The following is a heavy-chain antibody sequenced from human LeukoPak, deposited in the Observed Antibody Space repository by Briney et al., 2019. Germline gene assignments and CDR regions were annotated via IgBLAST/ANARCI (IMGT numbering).Heavy chain of an antibody. Sequence: PGGSLRLSCAASGFTFSSYEMNWVRQAPGKGLEWVSYISSSGSTIYYADSVKGRFTISRDNAKNSLYLQMNSLRAEDTAIYYCAKDPSGSYMYGYSDNWGQGTLVTVSS. J-gene: IGHJ4*02. CDR2: ISSSGSTI. CDR1: GFTFSSYE. CDR3: AKDPSGSYMYGYSDN. V-gene: IGHV3-48*03. D-gene: IGHD3-10*01.